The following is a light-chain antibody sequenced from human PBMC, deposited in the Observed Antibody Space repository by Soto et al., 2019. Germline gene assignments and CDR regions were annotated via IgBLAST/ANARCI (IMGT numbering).Light chain of an antibody. V-gene: IGKV3-20*01. CDR2: AAS. Sequence: IVLTQSPGTLSLSPGETATLSCRASQSVSTTFLAWYQQKPGQAPRLLIHAASTRATGIPDRFSGSGSGTDFPLTISRLDPEDSAVYYCQQYGSSFITFGQGTRLE. J-gene: IGKJ5*01. CDR1: QSVSTTF. CDR3: QQYGSSFIT.